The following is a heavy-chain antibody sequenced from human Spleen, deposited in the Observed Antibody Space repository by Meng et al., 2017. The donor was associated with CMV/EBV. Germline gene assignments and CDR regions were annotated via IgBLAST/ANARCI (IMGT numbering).Heavy chain of an antibody. CDR1: GDSTTNHNW. J-gene: IGHJ1*01. CDR3: LRGSGGSV. CDR2: IPHRGSS. Sequence: VQSRESAPDLVKPSGTLSPPCVVSGDSTTNHNWWSWVRQPPGKGLGWMGEIPHRGSSAYNPSLKSRVSMSIDKSKNQFSLKLTSVTAADTAVYHCLRGSGGSVWGQGTLVTVSS. D-gene: IGHD3-10*01. V-gene: IGHV4-4*02.